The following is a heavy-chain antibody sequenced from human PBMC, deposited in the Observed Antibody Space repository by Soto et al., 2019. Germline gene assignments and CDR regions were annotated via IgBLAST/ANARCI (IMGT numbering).Heavy chain of an antibody. CDR3: ARGRVRRDGYNLSWYFDL. J-gene: IGHJ2*01. V-gene: IGHV1-69*06. CDR2: IIPIFGTA. CDR1: GGTFSSYA. Sequence: QVQLVQSGAEVKKPGSSVKVSCKASGGTFSSYAISWVRQAPGQGLEWMGAIIPIFGTANYAQKFQGRVTITADKSTSTAYMELSSLRSEDTAVYYCARGRVRRDGYNLSWYFDLWVRGTLVTVSS. D-gene: IGHD5-12*01.